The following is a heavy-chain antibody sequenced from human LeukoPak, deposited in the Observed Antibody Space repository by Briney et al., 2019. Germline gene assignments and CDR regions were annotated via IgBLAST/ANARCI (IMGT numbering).Heavy chain of an antibody. CDR1: GFTFSSYA. V-gene: IGHV3-30*02. CDR2: IRYDGNNK. Sequence: GGSLRLSCAASGFTFSSYAMHWVRQAPGKGLEWVASIRYDGNNKYYADSVKGRFTISRDNSKNTLYLQMNTLRAEDTAVYYRAKDEDAYWGQGTLVTVSS. J-gene: IGHJ4*02. D-gene: IGHD2-15*01. CDR3: AKDEDAY.